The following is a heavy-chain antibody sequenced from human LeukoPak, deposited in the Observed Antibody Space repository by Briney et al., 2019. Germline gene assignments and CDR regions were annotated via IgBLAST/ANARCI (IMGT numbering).Heavy chain of an antibody. Sequence: EASAKVSCKASGGTFSSYAISWVRQAPGQGLEWMGRIIPIFGTANYAQKFQGRVTITTDESTSTAYMELSSLRSEDTAVYYCAREGRYCSDGSCLNWFDPWGQGTLVTVSS. CDR1: GGTFSSYA. CDR2: IIPIFGTA. CDR3: AREGRYCSDGSCLNWFDP. V-gene: IGHV1-69*05. D-gene: IGHD2-15*01. J-gene: IGHJ5*02.